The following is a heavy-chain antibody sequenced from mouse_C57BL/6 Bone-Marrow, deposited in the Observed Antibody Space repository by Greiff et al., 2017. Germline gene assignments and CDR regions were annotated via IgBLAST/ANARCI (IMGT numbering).Heavy chain of an antibody. Sequence: EVKLMESGGGLVQPGESLKLSCESNEYEFPSHDMSWVRQTPEKRLELVAAITSDGGSTYYPDTMERRFIISRDNTKKTLYLQMSILKSEDTALYYCARHGWYFDVWGTGTTVTVSS. CDR1: EYEFPSHD. CDR2: ITSDGGST. J-gene: IGHJ1*03. V-gene: IGHV5-2*01. CDR3: ARHGWYFDV.